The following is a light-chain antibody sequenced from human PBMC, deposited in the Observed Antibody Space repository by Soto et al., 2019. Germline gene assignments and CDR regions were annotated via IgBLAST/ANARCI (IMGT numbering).Light chain of an antibody. J-gene: IGLJ3*02. CDR3: QTWDTGIQE. CDR1: SGHSNYA. Sequence: QSVLTQSPSASASLGASVKLTCTLSSGHSNYAITWHQQQPQKGPRYLMRLNSDGSYSKGDGIPDRFSGSASGAERYLTISSLQSEDEADYYCQTWDTGIQEFGGGTKLTVL. CDR2: LNSDGSY. V-gene: IGLV4-69*01.